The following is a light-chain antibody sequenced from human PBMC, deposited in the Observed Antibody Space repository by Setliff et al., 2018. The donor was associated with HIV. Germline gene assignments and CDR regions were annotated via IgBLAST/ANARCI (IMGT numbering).Light chain of an antibody. Sequence: SYELTQPPSVSVSPGQTARITCSGDALPKQYAYWYQQKPGQAPVLVIYKDSERPSGIPERFSGSSSGTTVTLTISGVQAEDEADYYCQSADSSGTYPGVGFGGGT. CDR1: ALPKQY. J-gene: IGLJ2*01. V-gene: IGLV3-25*03. CDR3: QSADSSGTYPGVG. CDR2: KDS.